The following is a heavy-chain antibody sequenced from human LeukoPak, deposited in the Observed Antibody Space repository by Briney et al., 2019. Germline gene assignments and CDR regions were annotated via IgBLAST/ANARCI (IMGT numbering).Heavy chain of an antibody. CDR1: GYTFTGYY. CDR3: ARGVLRVYYYYMDV. CDR2: INPNSGGT. J-gene: IGHJ6*03. V-gene: IGHV1-2*02. D-gene: IGHD3-10*01. Sequence: GASVKVSCKASGYTFTGYYMHWVRQVPGQALEWMGWINPNSGGTNYAQKFQGRVTMTRDTSITTAYMELSSLRSEDTAVYYCARGVLRVYYYYMDVWGKGTTVTVSS.